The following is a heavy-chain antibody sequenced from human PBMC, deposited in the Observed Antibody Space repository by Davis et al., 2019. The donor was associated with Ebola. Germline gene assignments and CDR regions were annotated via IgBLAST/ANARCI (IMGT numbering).Heavy chain of an antibody. CDR3: AKDGGYSSGWYLDY. D-gene: IGHD6-19*01. J-gene: IGHJ4*02. V-gene: IGHV3-7*01. Sequence: GESLKISCAASGFTISTYWMNWVRQVPGKGLEWVANIKQDGSERYYVDSVRGRFTISRDNAKNSLYLQMNSLRAEDTAVYYCAKDGGYSSGWYLDYWGQGTLVTVSS. CDR2: IKQDGSER. CDR1: GFTISTYW.